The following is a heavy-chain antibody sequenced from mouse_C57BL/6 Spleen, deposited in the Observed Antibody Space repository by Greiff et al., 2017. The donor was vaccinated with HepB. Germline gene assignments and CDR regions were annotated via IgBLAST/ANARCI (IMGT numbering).Heavy chain of an antibody. CDR2: IHPSDSDT. CDR1: GYTFTSYW. D-gene: IGHD1-1*01. Sequence: VQLQQPGAELVKPGASVKVSCKASGYTFTSYWMHWVKQRPGQGLEWIGRIHPSDSDTNYNQKFKGKATLTVDKSSSTAYMQLSSLTSEDSAVYDCAILITTVVAEAYWGQGTLVTVSA. CDR3: AILITTVVAEAY. V-gene: IGHV1-74*01. J-gene: IGHJ3*01.